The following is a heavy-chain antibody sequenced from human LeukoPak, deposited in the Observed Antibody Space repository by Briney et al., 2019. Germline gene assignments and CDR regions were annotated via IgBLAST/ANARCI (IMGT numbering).Heavy chain of an antibody. D-gene: IGHD1-26*01. CDR2: ISGSGGST. V-gene: IGHV3-23*01. Sequence: PGGSLRLSCAASGFTFSSYAMSWVRQAPGKGLEWVSAISGSGGSTYYADSVKGRFTISRDNSKNTLYLQMNSLRAEDTAVYYCATDQPRYSGSYPFDYWGQGTLVTVSS. CDR1: GFTFSSYA. CDR3: ATDQPRYSGSYPFDY. J-gene: IGHJ4*02.